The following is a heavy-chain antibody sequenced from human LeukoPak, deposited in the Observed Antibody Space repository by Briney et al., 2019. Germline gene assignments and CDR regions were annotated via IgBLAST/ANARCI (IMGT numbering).Heavy chain of an antibody. CDR3: ARARITFGGVIVIDY. Sequence: SETLSLTCTVSGGSISSYYWSWLRQPPGKGLEWIGYIYYSGSTNYNPSLKSRVTISVDTSKNQFSLKLSSVTAADTAVYYCARARITFGGVIVIDYWGQGTLVTVSS. CDR2: IYYSGST. J-gene: IGHJ4*02. V-gene: IGHV4-59*01. D-gene: IGHD3-16*02. CDR1: GGSISSYY.